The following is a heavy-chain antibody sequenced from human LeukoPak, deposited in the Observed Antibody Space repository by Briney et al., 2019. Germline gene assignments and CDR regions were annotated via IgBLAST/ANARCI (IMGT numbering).Heavy chain of an antibody. V-gene: IGHV4-59*08. CDR1: GGSISSYY. CDR2: IYYRGST. D-gene: IGHD1-1*01. Sequence: SETLSLTCTVSGGSISSYYWSWIRQPPGKGLEWIAYIYYRGSTNHNPSLKSRVTISVDMSKNQFSLKLSSVTAADTAVYYCARRTTGTGPFDYWGQGTLVTVSS. CDR3: ARRTTGTGPFDY. J-gene: IGHJ4*02.